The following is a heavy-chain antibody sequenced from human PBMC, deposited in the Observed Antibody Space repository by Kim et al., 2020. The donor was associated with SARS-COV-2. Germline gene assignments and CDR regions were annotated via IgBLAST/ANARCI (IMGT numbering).Heavy chain of an antibody. CDR1: GYTFTSYG. Sequence: ASVKVSCKASGYTFTSYGISWVRQAPGQGLEWMGWISAYNGNTNYAQKLQGRVTMTTDTSTSTAYMELRSLRSDDTAVYYCARDDDYDFWSGYYTPPDYWGQGTLVTVS. D-gene: IGHD3-3*01. CDR3: ARDDDYDFWSGYYTPPDY. V-gene: IGHV1-18*01. CDR2: ISAYNGNT. J-gene: IGHJ4*02.